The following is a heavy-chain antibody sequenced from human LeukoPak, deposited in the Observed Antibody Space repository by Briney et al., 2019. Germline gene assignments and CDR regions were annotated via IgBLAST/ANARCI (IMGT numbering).Heavy chain of an antibody. Sequence: PSETLSLTCTVSGVSISSGDYYWSWIRQPPGKGLEWIGYTYYSGSTYYNPSLKSRVTISVDTSKNQFSLKLSSVTAADTAVYYCARPYYYDSRIDPWGQGTRVTVYS. CDR2: TYYSGST. V-gene: IGHV4-30-4*01. D-gene: IGHD3-22*01. CDR1: GVSISSGDYY. CDR3: ARPYYYDSRIDP. J-gene: IGHJ5*02.